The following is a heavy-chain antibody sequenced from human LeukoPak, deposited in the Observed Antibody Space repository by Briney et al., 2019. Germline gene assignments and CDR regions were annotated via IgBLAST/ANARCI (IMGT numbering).Heavy chain of an antibody. J-gene: IGHJ4*02. CDR1: GYTFTGYY. CDR2: INPNSGGT. Sequence: ASVKVSCKASGYTFTGYYMHWVRHAPGQGLEWMGWINPNSGGTNYAQQFQGRVTMTRDTSISTAYMELSRLRSDDTAVYYCARGFVLVQPSDYWGQGTLVTVSS. V-gene: IGHV1-2*02. D-gene: IGHD3-3*01. CDR3: ARGFVLVQPSDY.